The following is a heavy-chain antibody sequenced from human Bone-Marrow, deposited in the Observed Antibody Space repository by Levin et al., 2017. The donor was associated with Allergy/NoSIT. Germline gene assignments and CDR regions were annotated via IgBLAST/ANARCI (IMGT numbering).Heavy chain of an antibody. J-gene: IGHJ4*02. CDR1: GYSLSEVS. V-gene: IGHV1-24*01. CDR3: ARGREYFPPYLDN. CDR2: FDPEDGEI. D-gene: IGHD2/OR15-2a*01. Sequence: GESLKISCKVSGYSLSEVSIHWVRQAPGKGPEWMGGFDPEDGEIRYAQNFQGRLMMTEDTSTDTAYMELSSLRSEDTAVYYCARGREYFPPYLDNWGQGTLVTVSS.